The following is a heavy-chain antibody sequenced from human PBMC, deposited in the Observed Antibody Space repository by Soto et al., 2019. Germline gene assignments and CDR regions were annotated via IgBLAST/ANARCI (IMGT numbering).Heavy chain of an antibody. V-gene: IGHV1-3*01. CDR1: GYTFTGYA. Sequence: ASVKVSCKASGYTFTGYAIHWVRQAPGQRLEWMGWISAGTGDTKYSQRFQGRVTIVTDTSASTAYMELSSLTSEDTAVYYCAKTNYFGSGSHHYHFAFWGQRTLVIVSS. CDR3: AKTNYFGSGSHHYHFAF. J-gene: IGHJ1*01. D-gene: IGHD3-10*01. CDR2: ISAGTGDT.